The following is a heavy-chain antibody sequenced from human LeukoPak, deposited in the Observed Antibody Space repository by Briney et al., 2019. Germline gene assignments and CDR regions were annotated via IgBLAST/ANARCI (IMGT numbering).Heavy chain of an antibody. CDR1: GFSFSSFA. V-gene: IGHV3-23*01. CDR2: IIDIGYTA. J-gene: IGHJ4*02. D-gene: IGHD3-16*02. CDR3: AKDRYIFDN. Sequence: PGGSLRLSCAASGFSFSSFAVSWARPAPGRGREWVSGIIDIGYTANYADSVKGRFTISRDNSKNTLFLQMHSLRAEDTAVYYCAKDRYIFDNWGQGTLVTVSS.